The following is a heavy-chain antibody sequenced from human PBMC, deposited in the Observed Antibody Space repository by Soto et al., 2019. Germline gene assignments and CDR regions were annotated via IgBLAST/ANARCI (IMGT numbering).Heavy chain of an antibody. J-gene: IGHJ3*02. CDR2: IYTSGTS. D-gene: IGHD3-10*01. CDR3: ARGTWIVRGLIPDAFDI. Sequence: GGSLTLSCATSGFTVSTHYINWFRQAPGKGLDWVSVIYTSGTSFYADSVKGRFTVSRDTAKNSVFLQMSSLRAEDTAVYFCARGTWIVRGLIPDAFDIWGQGTMVTVS. V-gene: IGHV3-66*01. CDR1: GFTVSTHY.